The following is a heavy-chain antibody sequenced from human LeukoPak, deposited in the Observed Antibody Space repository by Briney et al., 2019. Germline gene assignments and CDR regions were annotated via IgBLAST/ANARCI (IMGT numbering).Heavy chain of an antibody. V-gene: IGHV3-13*01. CDR3: ARSRDGYNLWYFDL. Sequence: WGTLRLSCAASGFTFSSYDMHWVRHPPGKGLEWVSPMGTAGNTYYPGSVRGRFTISRENTKNSLYHQMNSLRAGDTAVYYCARSRDGYNLWYFDLWGRGTLVTVTS. CDR1: GFTFSSYD. J-gene: IGHJ2*01. CDR2: MGTAGNT. D-gene: IGHD5-24*01.